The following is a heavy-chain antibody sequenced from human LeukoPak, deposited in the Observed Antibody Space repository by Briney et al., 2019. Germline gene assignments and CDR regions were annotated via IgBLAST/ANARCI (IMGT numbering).Heavy chain of an antibody. D-gene: IGHD2-2*01. Sequence: GGSLGLSCAASGFTFSSYAMHWVRQAPGKGLEWVAVISYDGSNKYYADSVKGRFTISRDNSKNTLYLQMNSLRAEDTAVYYCARDKRYCSSTSCYGVFDYWGQGTLVTVSS. CDR1: GFTFSSYA. V-gene: IGHV3-30-3*01. CDR3: ARDKRYCSSTSCYGVFDY. J-gene: IGHJ4*02. CDR2: ISYDGSNK.